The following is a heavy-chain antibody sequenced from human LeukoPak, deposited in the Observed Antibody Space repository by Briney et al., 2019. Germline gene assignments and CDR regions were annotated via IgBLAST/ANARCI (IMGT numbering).Heavy chain of an antibody. D-gene: IGHD6-19*01. CDR1: GGSISSYY. V-gene: IGHV4-59*01. J-gene: IGHJ4*02. CDR3: ARSGGQMAVAGTNFFDY. CDR2: IYYSGRT. Sequence: SETLSLTCTVSGGSISSYYWSWIRPPPPRGREWIGYIYYSGRTNYNPSLKRRVTISVDTSKKQFSLKLSSVTAADAAVYYCARSGGQMAVAGTNFFDYWGQGTLGNGSS.